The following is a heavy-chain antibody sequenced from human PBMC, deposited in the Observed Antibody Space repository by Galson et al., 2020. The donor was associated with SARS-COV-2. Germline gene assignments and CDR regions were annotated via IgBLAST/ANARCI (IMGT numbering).Heavy chain of an antibody. CDR1: GFPFKEYA. D-gene: IGHD2-21*01. Sequence: GGSLRLSCAASGFPFKEYAMTWVRQAPGMGLEWVSSISADKKNVYYAEVVKGRFTISRDDSNDRIYLQLDRLRVEDTALYFCVKDWTGETCPCMDVWGKGTTVTVSS. V-gene: IGHV3-23*01. J-gene: IGHJ6*03. CDR2: ISADKKNV. CDR3: VKDWTGETCPCMDV.